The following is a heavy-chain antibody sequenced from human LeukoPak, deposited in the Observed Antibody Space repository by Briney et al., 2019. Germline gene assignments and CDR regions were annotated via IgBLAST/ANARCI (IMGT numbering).Heavy chain of an antibody. CDR2: IIPIFGTA. CDR1: GGTFSIYA. J-gene: IGHJ6*02. Sequence: ASVTVSCKASGGTFSIYAISWVRQAPGQGLEWMGGIIPIFGTANYAQKFQGRVTITADESTSTAYMELSSLRSEDTAVYYCANAVAGNYYYYGMDVWGQGTTVTVSS. V-gene: IGHV1-69*13. CDR3: ANAVAGNYYYYGMDV. D-gene: IGHD6-19*01.